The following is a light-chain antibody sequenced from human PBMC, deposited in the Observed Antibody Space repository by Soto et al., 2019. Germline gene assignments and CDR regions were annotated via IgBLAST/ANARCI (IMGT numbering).Light chain of an antibody. J-gene: IGKJ1*01. V-gene: IGKV4-1*01. CDR2: WAS. Sequence: DIVMTESPDWRAMSLGERATIKCKSSQSGFYTSNNMNYLAWYQQKAGQPPRLLIYWASTRESGVPDRFGGSGSGTEFTLTISSLQAEDVAVYYCQQYYSTPWTFGQGTKVDIK. CDR3: QQYYSTPWT. CDR1: QSGFYTSNNMNY.